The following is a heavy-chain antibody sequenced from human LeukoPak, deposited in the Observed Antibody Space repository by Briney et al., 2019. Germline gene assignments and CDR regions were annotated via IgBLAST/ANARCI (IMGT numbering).Heavy chain of an antibody. CDR3: ARDLGWILSYGMDV. CDR1: GYTFTGYY. CDR2: INPNSGGT. D-gene: IGHD2-2*03. Sequence: GASVKVSCKASGYTFTGYYMHWVRQAPGQGLEWMGWINPNSGGTNYAQKFQGRVTMTRDTSISTAYMELSRLRSDDTAVYYCARDLGWILSYGMDVWGQGTTVTVSS. V-gene: IGHV1-2*02. J-gene: IGHJ6*02.